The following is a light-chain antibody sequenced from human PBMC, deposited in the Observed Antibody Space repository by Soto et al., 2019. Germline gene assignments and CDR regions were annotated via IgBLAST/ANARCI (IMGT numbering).Light chain of an antibody. Sequence: QSVLTLPPSVSEAPRQRVTISCSGSSSNIGKNAVNWYQQLPGEAPRLLIYSNDLRPSRVSDRFSGSKSGTSASLAISGLQSEDEADYYCSTWDDNLSVVFGGGNKVTVL. J-gene: IGLJ2*01. CDR3: STWDDNLSVV. CDR2: SND. CDR1: SSNIGKNA. V-gene: IGLV1-36*01.